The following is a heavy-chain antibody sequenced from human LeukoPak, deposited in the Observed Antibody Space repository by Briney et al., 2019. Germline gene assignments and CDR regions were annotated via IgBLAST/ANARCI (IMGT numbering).Heavy chain of an antibody. CDR3: ARELTTVVTQDADY. D-gene: IGHD4-23*01. J-gene: IGHJ4*02. Sequence: GRSLRLSCAASGFTFSSYAMHWVRQAPGKGLGWVAVIWYDGSNKYYADSVKGRFTISRDHSKNTLYLQMKSLRAEDTAVYYCARELTTVVTQDADYWGQGTLVTVSS. CDR2: IWYDGSNK. V-gene: IGHV3-33*01. CDR1: GFTFSSYA.